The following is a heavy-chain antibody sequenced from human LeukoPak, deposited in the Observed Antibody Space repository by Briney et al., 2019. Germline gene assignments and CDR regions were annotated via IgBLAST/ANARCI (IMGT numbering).Heavy chain of an antibody. CDR2: ISWNSGTI. D-gene: IGHD3-10*01. CDR1: GFTFDDYA. Sequence: GGSLRLSCAASGFTFDDYAMHWVRQAPGKGLEWVSGISWNSGTIDYADSVKGRFTISRDNAKNSLYLQMNSLRAEDTALYYCAKAQPSIVRGVIVDWREETLVTVFS. V-gene: IGHV3-9*01. J-gene: IGHJ4*02. CDR3: AKAQPSIVRGVIVD.